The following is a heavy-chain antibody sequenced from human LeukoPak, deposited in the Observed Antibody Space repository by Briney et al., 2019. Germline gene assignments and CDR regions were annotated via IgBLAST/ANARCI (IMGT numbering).Heavy chain of an antibody. V-gene: IGHV1-2*02. CDR1: GNTFTGYY. CDR2: INPNSGGT. CDR3: AKGGCRGTCNPLAY. D-gene: IGHD2-15*01. J-gene: IGHJ4*02. Sequence: GASVKVSCKASGNTFTGYYMHWVRQAPGQGLEWMGWINPNSGGTNYAQKFQGRVTMTRDTSISTAYMELSRLRSDDTAVYYCAKGGCRGTCNPLAYWGQGALVTVSP.